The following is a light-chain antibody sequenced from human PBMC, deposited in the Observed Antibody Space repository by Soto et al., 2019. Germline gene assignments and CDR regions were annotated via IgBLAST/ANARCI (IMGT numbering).Light chain of an antibody. J-gene: IGLJ1*01. Sequence: QSALTQPASVSGSPGQSISISCTGTIGDVGGYNYVSWYQQHPGKAPKLMIYDVSNRPSGVSNRFSGSKSGNTASLTISGLQAEDEADYYCSSYTSSSTYVFGTGTKVTVL. CDR2: DVS. CDR1: IGDVGGYNY. CDR3: SSYTSSSTYV. V-gene: IGLV2-14*03.